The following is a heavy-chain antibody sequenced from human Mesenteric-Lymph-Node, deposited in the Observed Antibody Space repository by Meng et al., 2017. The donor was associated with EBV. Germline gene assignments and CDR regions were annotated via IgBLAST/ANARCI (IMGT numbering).Heavy chain of an antibody. CDR3: ARTYSSTSHFDY. Sequence: QGQLVQSGAGVKKPGDSVKVSCKTSGYIFSHYGIDWVRQAPGQGLEWMGWIYTFNDDTIYAESFQDRVTLTTDTSTSTVYMELKSLRSDDTAVYYCARTYSSTSHFDYWGQGSLVTVSS. CDR2: IYTFNDDT. J-gene: IGHJ4*02. D-gene: IGHD6-6*01. CDR1: GYIFSHYG. V-gene: IGHV1-18*01.